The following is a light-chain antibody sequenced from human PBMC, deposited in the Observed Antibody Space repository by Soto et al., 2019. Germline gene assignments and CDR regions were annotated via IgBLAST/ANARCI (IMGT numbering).Light chain of an antibody. CDR1: YSDVGLYDF. V-gene: IGLV2-14*01. J-gene: IGLJ1*01. CDR2: EVS. CDR3: SSYTTSSTLV. Sequence: QSVLTQPASVSGTPGQSITISCTGSYSDVGLYDFVSWYQHHPGRAPKLIVSEVSHRPSGISNRFSGSKSGNTASLTISGLQPEDEADYYCSSYTTSSTLVFGTGTKVTVL.